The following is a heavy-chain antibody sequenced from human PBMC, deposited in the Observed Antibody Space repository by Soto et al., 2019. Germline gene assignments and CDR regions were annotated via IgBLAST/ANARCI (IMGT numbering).Heavy chain of an antibody. CDR2: MSGSGDDA. D-gene: IGHD3-3*01. V-gene: IGHV3-23*01. Sequence: GGSLRLSCAASGFTFSNYGMSWVRQAPGKGLEWVSVMSGSGDDAYYADSVKGRFTISRDNSKNTLYLQMNSLRAEDTAVYFCAKKVTIYAVDPADYWGQGTQVTVSS. CDR3: AKKVTIYAVDPADY. CDR1: GFTFSNYG. J-gene: IGHJ4*02.